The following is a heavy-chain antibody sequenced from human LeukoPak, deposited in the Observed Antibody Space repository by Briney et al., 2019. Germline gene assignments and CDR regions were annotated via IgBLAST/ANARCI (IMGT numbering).Heavy chain of an antibody. CDR1: GFTFGSYA. V-gene: IGHV3-23*01. D-gene: IGHD7-27*01. CDR2: ITGGGENT. CDR3: AKVLTGSQDY. J-gene: IGHJ4*02. Sequence: GGSLRLSCAASGFTFGSYAMTWVRQAPGKGLEWVSTITGGGENTYYADSVRGRFTISRDNSKTTLHLQMNGLRAEDTAVYYCAKVLTGSQDYWGQGTLVTVSS.